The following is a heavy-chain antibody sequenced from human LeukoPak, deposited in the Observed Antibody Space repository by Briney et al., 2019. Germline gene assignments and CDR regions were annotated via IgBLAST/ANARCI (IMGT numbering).Heavy chain of an antibody. CDR3: AREPDYYDSSGYSSDY. J-gene: IGHJ4*02. CDR2: IYPGDSDT. V-gene: IGHV5-51*01. CDR1: GYSFTSYW. D-gene: IGHD3-22*01. Sequence: GESLKISCKGSGYSFTSYWIGWVRPIPGKGLEWMGIIYPGDSDTRYSPSFQGQVTISADKSISTAYLQWGSLKASDTAMYYCAREPDYYDSSGYSSDYWGQGTLVTVSS.